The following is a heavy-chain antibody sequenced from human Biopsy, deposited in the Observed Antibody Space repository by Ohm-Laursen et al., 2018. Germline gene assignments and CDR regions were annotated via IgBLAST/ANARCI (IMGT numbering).Heavy chain of an antibody. CDR2: IIPIPNAT. CDR1: GDSFTSYA. D-gene: IGHD1-26*01. CDR3: ARGEGSSWFDP. V-gene: IGHV1-69*11. J-gene: IGHJ5*02. Sequence: GASVKVSCKASGDSFTSYAIGWVRQAPGQGLEWLGWIIPIPNATTYAQKLQGRITITADESTSTAYMELSSLTAYDTAVYVCARGEGSSWFDPWGHGTLVTVSS.